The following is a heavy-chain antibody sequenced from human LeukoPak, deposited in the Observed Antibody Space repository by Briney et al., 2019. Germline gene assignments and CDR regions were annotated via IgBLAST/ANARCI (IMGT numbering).Heavy chain of an antibody. CDR2: ISGGGGTT. CDR1: GFTFNSYA. CDR3: AEAIGYCSSISCSPFDY. J-gene: IGHJ4*02. D-gene: IGHD2-2*01. V-gene: IGHV3-23*01. Sequence: GGSLRLSCAASGFTFNSYAMSWVRQAPGKGLEWVSAISGGGGTTYYADSVKGRFTISRDNSKNTLYLQMNSLRAEDTAVYYCAEAIGYCSSISCSPFDYWGQGTLVTVSS.